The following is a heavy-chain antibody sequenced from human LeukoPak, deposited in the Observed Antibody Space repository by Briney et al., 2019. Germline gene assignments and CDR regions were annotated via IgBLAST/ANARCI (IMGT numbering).Heavy chain of an antibody. CDR1: GFTFSSYA. CDR3: ARGEDAFDI. J-gene: IGHJ3*02. Sequence: PGRSLRLSCAASGFTFSSYAMHWVRQAPGKGLEYVSAISSNGGSTYYANSVKGRFTISRDNSKNTLYLQMGSLRAEDMAVYYCARGEDAFDIWGQGTMVTVSS. CDR2: ISSNGGST. V-gene: IGHV3-64*01.